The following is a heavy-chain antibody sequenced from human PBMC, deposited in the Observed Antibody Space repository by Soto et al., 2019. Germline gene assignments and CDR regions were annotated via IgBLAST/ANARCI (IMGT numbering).Heavy chain of an antibody. CDR2: IKPDSGGT. Sequence: QVQLVQSGAEVKKPGASVKVSCKASGYTFTDYYMHWVRQAPGQGLEWRGWIKPDSGGTKYAQKFQGRVTMTRDTPISAGYMELGRLRSDDTAVYYCAREGTIAGLASWGQGTVVTVSS. CDR1: GYTFTDYY. CDR3: AREGTIAGLAS. V-gene: IGHV1-2*02. J-gene: IGHJ5*01. D-gene: IGHD1-1*01.